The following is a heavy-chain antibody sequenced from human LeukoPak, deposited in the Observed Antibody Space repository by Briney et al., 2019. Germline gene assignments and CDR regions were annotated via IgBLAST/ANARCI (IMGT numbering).Heavy chain of an antibody. D-gene: IGHD1-26*01. J-gene: IGHJ4*02. CDR1: GFTFNDYE. CDR3: ARVSESYHDY. Sequence: GGSLRLSCAASGFTFNDYEMTWVRQAPGKGLEWISYISSSGSITSHADSVKGRFTISRDNAKNSLYLQMNSLRADDTAVYYCARVSESYHDYWGQGTLVTVSS. CDR2: ISSSGSIT. V-gene: IGHV3-48*03.